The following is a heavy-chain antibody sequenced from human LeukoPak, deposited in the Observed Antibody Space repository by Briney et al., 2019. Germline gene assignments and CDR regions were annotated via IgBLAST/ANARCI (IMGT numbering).Heavy chain of an antibody. CDR1: GFTFSSYS. Sequence: GGSLRLSCAASGFTFSSYSMNWVRQAPGKGLEWVSYISSSSSTIYYADSVKGRFTISRDKSKNTLYLQMNSLRAEDTAVYYCAESGGDSCYSFSSIWGQGTLVTVSS. V-gene: IGHV3-48*01. CDR3: AESGGDSCYSFSSI. D-gene: IGHD2-15*01. J-gene: IGHJ4*02. CDR2: ISSSSSTI.